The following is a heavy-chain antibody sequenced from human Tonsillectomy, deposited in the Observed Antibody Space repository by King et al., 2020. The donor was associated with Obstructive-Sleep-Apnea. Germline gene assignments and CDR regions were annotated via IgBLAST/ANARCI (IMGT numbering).Heavy chain of an antibody. CDR3: AGVGDWCGYSNNWFDP. V-gene: IGHV4-39*07. J-gene: IGHJ5*02. D-gene: IGHD3-3*01. CDR2: IYYSGST. CDR1: GGSISSSSYY. Sequence: LQLQESGPGLVKPSETLSLTCTVSGGSISSSSYYWGWIRQPPGKGLEWIGNIYYSGSTYYNPSLKSRVTISVDTSKNQFSLKLSAVTAADTALDYCAGVGDWCGYSNNWFDPWGQGTLVTVSS.